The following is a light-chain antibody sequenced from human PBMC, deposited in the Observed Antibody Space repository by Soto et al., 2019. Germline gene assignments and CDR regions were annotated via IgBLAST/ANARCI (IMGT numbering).Light chain of an antibody. V-gene: IGLV1-51*01. J-gene: IGLJ2*01. CDR3: GTWDSSLSAVV. CDR2: DNN. Sequence: QSVLTQPPSVSAAPGQKVTISCSGSSSNIGNNYVSWYQQLPGTAPKLLIYDNNKRPSGIADRFSGSKSGTSATLGITGLQTWDEADYYCGTWDSSLSAVVFGGGTKLTVL. CDR1: SSNIGNNY.